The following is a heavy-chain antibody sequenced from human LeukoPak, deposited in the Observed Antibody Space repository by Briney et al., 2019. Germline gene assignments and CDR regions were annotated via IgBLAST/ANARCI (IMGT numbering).Heavy chain of an antibody. V-gene: IGHV3-30*02. CDR2: IRYDGSNK. J-gene: IGHJ2*01. D-gene: IGHD6-13*01. CDR1: GFTFSSYG. CDR3: AKSHAPSIAARPDSGYSSSWYLGYFDL. Sequence: PGGSLRLSCAASGFTFSSYGMHWVRQAPGKGLEWVAFIRYDGSNKYYADSVKGRLTISRDNSKNTLYLQMNSLRAKDTAVYYCAKSHAPSIAARPDSGYSSSWYLGYFDLWGRGTLVTVSS.